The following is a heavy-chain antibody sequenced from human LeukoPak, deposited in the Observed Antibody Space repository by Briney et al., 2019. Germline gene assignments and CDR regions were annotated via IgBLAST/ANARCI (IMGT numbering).Heavy chain of an antibody. CDR1: GGSVTSDNYF. J-gene: IGHJ4*02. V-gene: IGHV4-61*01. Sequence: SETLSLTCTVSGGSVTSDNYFWSWIRQPPGKGLEWIGYIYFSGTTSYNPSLKSRVTISVDSSKNQFSLKLSSVTAADTAVYYCAAETAVGIDYWGQGTLVTVSS. D-gene: IGHD4-23*01. CDR2: IYFSGTT. CDR3: AAETAVGIDY.